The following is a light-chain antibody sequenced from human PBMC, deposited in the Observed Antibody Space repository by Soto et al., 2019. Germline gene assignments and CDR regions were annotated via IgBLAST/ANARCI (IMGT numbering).Light chain of an antibody. V-gene: IGKV3-20*01. CDR2: GGS. Sequence: EIVLTQSPGTVSFSPGERATLSCRASQSVGSRWLAWYQQKPGQAPRVLIYGGSNRATGIPDRFSGSGSGTDFTLTISRLEPEDFAVYYCQQYYSSRTFDQGTKVEMK. J-gene: IGKJ1*01. CDR3: QQYYSSRT. CDR1: QSVGSRW.